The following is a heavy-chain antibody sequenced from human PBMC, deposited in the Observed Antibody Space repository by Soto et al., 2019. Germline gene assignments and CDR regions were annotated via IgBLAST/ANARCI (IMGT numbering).Heavy chain of an antibody. CDR1: GFSLSTSKVG. D-gene: IGHD3-16*01. V-gene: IGHV2-5*02. Sequence: QITLKESGPTLVKPTQPRTLTCSFSGFSLSTSKVGVGWIRQPPGKALEWLALIYWDDDKRYSPSLQSRLTNTKDASKNQVVLTMTNMDPVDTATYYCAHTYPPAFDIWGQGTMVTVSS. J-gene: IGHJ3*02. CDR3: AHTYPPAFDI. CDR2: IYWDDDK.